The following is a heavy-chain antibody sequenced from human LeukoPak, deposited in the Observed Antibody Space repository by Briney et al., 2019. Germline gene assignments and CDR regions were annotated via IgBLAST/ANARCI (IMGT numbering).Heavy chain of an antibody. CDR2: IIPILGIA. CDR3: ARDSPLWFGSYYDY. J-gene: IGHJ4*02. CDR1: GGTFSSYA. D-gene: IGHD3-10*01. Sequence: SVKVSCKASGGTFSSYAISWVRQAPGQGLEWMGRIIPILGIANYAQKFQGRVTITADKSTSTAYMELSSLRSEDTAVYYCARDSPLWFGSYYDYWGQGTLVTVSS. V-gene: IGHV1-69*04.